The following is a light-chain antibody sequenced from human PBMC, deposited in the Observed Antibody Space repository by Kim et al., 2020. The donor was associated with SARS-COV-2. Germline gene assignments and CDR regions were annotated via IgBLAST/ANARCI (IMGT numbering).Light chain of an antibody. CDR2: SNN. J-gene: IGLJ2*01. V-gene: IGLV1-44*01. CDR1: RSNSGSNT. Sequence: GRRVTIPCSGTRSNSGSNTVNWYQQPPGTAPKLLISSNNQRPSGVPDRFSGSKSGTSASLAISGLQSEDEADYYCAAWDDSLNGVVFGGGTQLTVL. CDR3: AAWDDSLNGVV.